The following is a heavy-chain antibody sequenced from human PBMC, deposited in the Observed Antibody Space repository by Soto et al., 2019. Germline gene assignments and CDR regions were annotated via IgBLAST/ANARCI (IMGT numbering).Heavy chain of an antibody. J-gene: IGHJ3*02. CDR2: INPSGGST. D-gene: IGHD3-22*01. V-gene: IGHV1-46*01. Sequence: ASVKVSCKASGYTFTSYYMHWVRQAPGQGLEWMGIINPSGGSTSYAQKFQGRVTMTRDTSTSTVYMELSSLRSEDTAVYYCARERITMIVVVNTGGPIAAFDIWGQGTMVTVSS. CDR3: ARERITMIVVVNTGGPIAAFDI. CDR1: GYTFTSYY.